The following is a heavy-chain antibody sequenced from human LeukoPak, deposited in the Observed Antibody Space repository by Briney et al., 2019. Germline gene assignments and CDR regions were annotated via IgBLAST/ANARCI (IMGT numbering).Heavy chain of an antibody. Sequence: PGGSLRLSCAASGFTFSSYWMSWVRQAPGKGLEWVANIKQDGSEKYYVDSVKGRFTIARDNAKNSLYLQMNTLRDEDTAVYFCGREGSNMGAFDIWGQGTMVTVSS. D-gene: IGHD1-26*01. V-gene: IGHV3-7*01. CDR2: IKQDGSEK. CDR1: GFTFSSYW. CDR3: GREGSNMGAFDI. J-gene: IGHJ3*02.